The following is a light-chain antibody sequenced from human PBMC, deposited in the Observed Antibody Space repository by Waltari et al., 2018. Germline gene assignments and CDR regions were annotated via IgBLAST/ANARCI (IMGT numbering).Light chain of an antibody. V-gene: IGKV3-20*01. CDR3: QHYVRLPAT. Sequence: EIVLTQSPGTLSLSPGERATLSCRASQSVGGTLAWYQQKPGQAPRLLMYGASIRAPGTPDRFSSTGSGTDFSLTISRLEPEDVAVYYCQHYVRLPATFGQGTKVEIK. CDR1: QSVGGT. CDR2: GAS. J-gene: IGKJ1*01.